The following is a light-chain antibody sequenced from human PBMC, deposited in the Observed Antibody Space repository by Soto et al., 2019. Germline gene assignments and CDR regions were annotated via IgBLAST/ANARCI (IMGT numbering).Light chain of an antibody. V-gene: IGKV1-5*03. CDR2: KAS. CDR1: QTISSW. J-gene: IGKJ4*01. Sequence: DIQMTQSPSTLSASVGDRVTITCRASQTISSWLAWYQQKQGKAPKLLIYKASSLESGVPSRFSGSGSGTEFTLTISSLQPDDFATYYCQQYNSSPLTFGGGTKVDI. CDR3: QQYNSSPLT.